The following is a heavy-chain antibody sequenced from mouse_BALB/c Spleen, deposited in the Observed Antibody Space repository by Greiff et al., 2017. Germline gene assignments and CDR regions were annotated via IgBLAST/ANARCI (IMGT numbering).Heavy chain of an antibody. CDR2: ISYSGST. V-gene: IGHV3-2*02. D-gene: IGHD2-4*01. CDR3: ARSRDDYDEEAFEY. CDR1: GYSITSDYA. J-gene: IGHJ2*01. Sequence: EVQLQQSGPGLVKPSQSLSLTCTVTGYSITSDYAWNWIRQFPGNKLEWMGYISYSGSTSYNPSLKSRISITRDTSKNQFFLQLNSVTTEDTATYYCARSRDDYDEEAFEYWGQGTTLTVSS.